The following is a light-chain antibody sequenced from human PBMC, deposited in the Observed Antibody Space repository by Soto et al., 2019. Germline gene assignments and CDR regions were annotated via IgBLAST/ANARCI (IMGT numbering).Light chain of an antibody. CDR2: GAS. CDR3: QQYNNWPRT. CDR1: QSVSSN. Sequence: EIVMTQSPATLSVSPGERATLSCRASQSVSSNLAWYQQKPGQAPRLLIYGASTWATGIPARFSGSGSGTEFTLTISSVQSEDFAVYYCQQYNNWPRTFGQGTKVEIK. V-gene: IGKV3-15*01. J-gene: IGKJ1*01.